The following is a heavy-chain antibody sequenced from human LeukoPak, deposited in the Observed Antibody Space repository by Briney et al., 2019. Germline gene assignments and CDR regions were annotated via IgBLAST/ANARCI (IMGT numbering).Heavy chain of an antibody. CDR1: GFTFSSYE. Sequence: GGSLRLSCAASGFTFSSYEMNWVRQAPGKGLEWVSYISSSGSTIYYADSVKGRFTISRDNAKNSLYLQMNSLRAEDRAIYYCAKDRWSSSSGLSFDYWGQGTLVTVSS. V-gene: IGHV3-48*03. CDR3: AKDRWSSSSGLSFDY. J-gene: IGHJ4*02. CDR2: ISSSGSTI. D-gene: IGHD6-6*01.